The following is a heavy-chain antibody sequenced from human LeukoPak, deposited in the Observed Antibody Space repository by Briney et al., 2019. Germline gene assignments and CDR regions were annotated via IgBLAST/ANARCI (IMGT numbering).Heavy chain of an antibody. D-gene: IGHD1-26*01. CDR1: GFTFSSYA. CDR3: AILGTQGLRAFDI. J-gene: IGHJ3*02. Sequence: GRSLRLSCAASGFTFSSYAMHWVRQAPGKGLEWVAVISYDGSNKYNADSVKGRFTISRDNSKNTLYLQMNSLRAEDTAVYYCAILGTQGLRAFDIWGQGSMVTVSS. V-gene: IGHV3-30*04. CDR2: ISYDGSNK.